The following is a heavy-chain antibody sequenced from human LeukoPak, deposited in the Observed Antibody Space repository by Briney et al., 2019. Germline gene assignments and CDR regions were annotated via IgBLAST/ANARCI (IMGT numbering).Heavy chain of an antibody. D-gene: IGHD6-6*01. J-gene: IGHJ5*02. CDR3: ARQIAALGWVNWFDP. Sequence: SETLSLTCTVSSDSINSHDWSWLRQSPDKRLEWIGYVHHSGSTNYNPSLKSRVTISVDTPKNQFSLKLTSVTAADTAVYYCARQIAALGWVNWFDPWGQGTLVTVSS. CDR2: VHHSGST. V-gene: IGHV4-59*11. CDR1: SDSINSHD.